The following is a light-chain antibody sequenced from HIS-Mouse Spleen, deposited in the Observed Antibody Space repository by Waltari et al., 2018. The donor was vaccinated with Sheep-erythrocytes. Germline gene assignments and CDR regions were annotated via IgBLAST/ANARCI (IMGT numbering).Light chain of an antibody. CDR2: DVS. J-gene: IGLJ1*01. CDR1: SSDVGGYNY. CDR3: CSYAGSYNHV. V-gene: IGLV2-11*01. Sequence: QSALTQPRPVSGSPGQSVTISCTATSSDVGGYNYVSWYQQHPGKAPKLMIYDVSKRPSGVPDRFSGSKSGNTASLTISGLQAEDEADYYCCSYAGSYNHVFATGTKVTVL.